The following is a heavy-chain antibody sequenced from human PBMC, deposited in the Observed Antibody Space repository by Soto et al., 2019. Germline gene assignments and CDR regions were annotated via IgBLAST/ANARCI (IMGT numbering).Heavy chain of an antibody. V-gene: IGHV3-23*01. J-gene: IGHJ4*02. CDR1: GFTFNSYA. CDR3: AHSMVGGLIPVNLDY. D-gene: IGHD3-10*01. Sequence: EVQLLESGGDLVQPGGSLRLSCAASGFTFNSYAMSWVRQAPGKGLEWVSVISGIGDSRYYADSVKGRFTISRDNSENTLYLQMTSLRAEDTAVYYCAHSMVGGLIPVNLDYWGEGPLVTVFS. CDR2: ISGIGDSR.